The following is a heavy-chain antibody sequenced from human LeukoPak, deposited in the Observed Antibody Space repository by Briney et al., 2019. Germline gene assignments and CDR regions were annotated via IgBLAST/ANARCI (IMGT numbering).Heavy chain of an antibody. CDR2: IYSGDNT. V-gene: IGHV3-53*01. Sequence: PGGSLRLSCAAPGFTVSSNYMSWVRQAPGKGLEWVSVIYSGDNTYYADSVKGRFTISRDNSKNTVYLQMNSLRAEDTAVYYCARGKWNYPFDYWGQGTLVTVSS. CDR1: GFTVSSNY. J-gene: IGHJ4*02. D-gene: IGHD1-7*01. CDR3: ARGKWNYPFDY.